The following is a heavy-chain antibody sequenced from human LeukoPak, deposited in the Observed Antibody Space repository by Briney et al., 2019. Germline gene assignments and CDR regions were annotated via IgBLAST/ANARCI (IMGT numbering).Heavy chain of an antibody. CDR1: GGSISSYY. D-gene: IGHD3-10*01. J-gene: IGHJ4*02. CDR2: INHSGST. V-gene: IGHV4-34*01. Sequence: KPSETLSLTCTVSGGSISSYYWSWIRQPPGKGLEWIGEINHSGSTNYNPSLKSRVTISVDTSKNQFSLKLSSVTAADTAVYYCARVGYYYGSGTDYWGQGTLVTVSS. CDR3: ARVGYYYGSGTDY.